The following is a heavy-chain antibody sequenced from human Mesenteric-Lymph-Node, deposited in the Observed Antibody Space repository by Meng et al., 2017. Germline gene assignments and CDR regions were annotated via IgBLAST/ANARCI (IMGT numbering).Heavy chain of an antibody. CDR1: GYTFTSYY. Sequence: ASVKVSCKASGYTFTSYYMHWVRQAPGQGLEWMGIINPSGGSTSYAQKFQGRVTMTRDTSTSTVYMELSRLRSDDTAVYYCARYGGVQLWLLGWFDPWGQGTLVTVSS. J-gene: IGHJ5*02. CDR3: ARYGGVQLWLLGWFDP. V-gene: IGHV1-46*01. CDR2: INPSGGST. D-gene: IGHD5-18*01.